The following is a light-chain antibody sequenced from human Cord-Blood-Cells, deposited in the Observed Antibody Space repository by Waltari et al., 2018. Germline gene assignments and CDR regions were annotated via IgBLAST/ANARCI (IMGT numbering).Light chain of an antibody. CDR2: AAS. CDR1: QSISSY. V-gene: IGKV1-39*01. CDR3: QQSYSTPWT. J-gene: IGKJ1*01. Sequence: DIQMTQSPSSLSASVGDRVTINCRASQSISSYLNWYQQKPGKAPKLLSYAASSLQSGVPSRFSGSGSRTDFTLTISSLQPEDFSTYYCQQSYSTPWTFGQGTKVEIK.